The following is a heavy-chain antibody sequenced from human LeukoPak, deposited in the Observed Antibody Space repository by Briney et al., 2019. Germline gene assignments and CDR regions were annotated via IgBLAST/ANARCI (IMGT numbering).Heavy chain of an antibody. V-gene: IGHV4-59*01. D-gene: IGHD6-19*01. J-gene: IGHJ4*02. Sequence: SETLSLTCTVSGGSISSYLWSWIRQPPGKGLEWIGYICHSGSTNYNPSLKSRVTISVDTSKNQFSLNLTSVIAADTAVYYCARVSGGWYPIDYWGQGTLVTVSS. CDR3: ARVSGGWYPIDY. CDR2: ICHSGST. CDR1: GGSISSYL.